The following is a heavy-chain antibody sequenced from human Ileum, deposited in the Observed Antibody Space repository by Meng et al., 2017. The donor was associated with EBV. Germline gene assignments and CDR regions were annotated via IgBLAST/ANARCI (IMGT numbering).Heavy chain of an antibody. CDR1: GFSLSTNGVG. Sequence: ITLQEYDPTLVKPTHPRTLACSFSGFSLSTNGVGVGWNRQPPGKALEWLALIYYDDYQRYIPSLKTRLTITRVTSKSQVVLAMTNMDPVDTATYYCAHKPSGEDFFDYWGQGTLVTVSS. V-gene: IGHV2-5*02. J-gene: IGHJ4*02. CDR3: AHKPSGEDFFDY. CDR2: IYYDDYQ. D-gene: IGHD3-16*01.